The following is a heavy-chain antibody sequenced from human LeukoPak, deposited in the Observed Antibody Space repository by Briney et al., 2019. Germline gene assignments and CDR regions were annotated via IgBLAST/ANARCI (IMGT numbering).Heavy chain of an antibody. CDR3: ARAVGATPDY. CDR1: GFTFSSYA. Sequence: GRSLRLSCAASGFTFSSYAMHWVRQAPGKGLEWVAVISYDGSNKYYADSVKGRFTISRDNSENTLYLQMNSLRAEDTAVYYCARAVGATPDYWGQGTLVTASS. D-gene: IGHD1-26*01. CDR2: ISYDGSNK. J-gene: IGHJ4*02. V-gene: IGHV3-30*01.